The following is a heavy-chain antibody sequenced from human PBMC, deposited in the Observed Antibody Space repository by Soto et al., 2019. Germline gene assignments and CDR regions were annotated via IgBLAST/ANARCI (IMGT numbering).Heavy chain of an antibody. CDR1: GFTFDDYA. CDR3: AKDRYSGSYYGYFQH. J-gene: IGHJ1*01. D-gene: IGHD1-26*01. V-gene: IGHV3-9*01. CDR2: ISWNSGSI. Sequence: LRLSCAASGFTFDDYAMHWVRQAPGKGLEWVSGISWNSGSIGYADSVKGRFTISRDNAKNSLYLQMNSLRAEDTALYYCAKDRYSGSYYGYFQHWGQGTLVTVSS.